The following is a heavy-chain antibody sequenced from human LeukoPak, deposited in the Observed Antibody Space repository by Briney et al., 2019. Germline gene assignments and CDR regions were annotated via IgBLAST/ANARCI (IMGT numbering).Heavy chain of an antibody. CDR3: ARAYCVGDCTVLHIYFDN. V-gene: IGHV3-23*01. D-gene: IGHD2-21*02. J-gene: IGHJ4*02. CDR1: GFTFSSYG. Sequence: GGSLRLSCAASGFTFSSYGMSWVRQAPGKGLEWVSAISGSGGSTYYADSVKGRFTISRDNSKNTLYLQMNSLRAEGTAVYYCARAYCVGDCTVLHIYFDNWGQGTLVTVSS. CDR2: ISGSGGST.